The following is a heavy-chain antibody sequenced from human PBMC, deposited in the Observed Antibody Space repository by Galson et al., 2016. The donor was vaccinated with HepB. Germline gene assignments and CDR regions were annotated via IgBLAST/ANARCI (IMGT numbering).Heavy chain of an antibody. CDR2: IYPGDSDT. D-gene: IGHD1-26*01. Sequence: QSGAEVKKPGESLRISCQASESSFTNYWIGWVRQRPGKGLEWMGIIYPGDSDTRYSPSFQGKVTISADKSINTAYLRWSSLRASDTAIYYCARQPAEADSVGPYFDCWGQGTLVTVSS. CDR3: ARQPAEADSVGPYFDC. J-gene: IGHJ4*02. V-gene: IGHV5-51*01. CDR1: ESSFTNYW.